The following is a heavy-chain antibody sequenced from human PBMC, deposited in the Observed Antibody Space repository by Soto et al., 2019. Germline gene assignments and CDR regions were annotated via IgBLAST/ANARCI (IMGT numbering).Heavy chain of an antibody. CDR3: ATERGSSSWFFDY. CDR2: IKQDGSEK. V-gene: IGHV3-7*03. Sequence: GGSLRLSCADSGFTFSSYWMSWVRQAPGKGLEWVANIKQDGSEKYYVDSVKGRFTISRDNAKNSLYLQMNSLRAEDTAVYYRATERGSSSWFFDYWGRGTLVTVSS. CDR1: GFTFSSYW. D-gene: IGHD6-13*01. J-gene: IGHJ4*02.